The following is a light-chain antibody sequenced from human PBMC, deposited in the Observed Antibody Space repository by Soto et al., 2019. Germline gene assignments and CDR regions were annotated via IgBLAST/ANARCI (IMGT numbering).Light chain of an antibody. CDR3: QQYATSPHT. V-gene: IGKV3-20*01. CDR1: QSVSSSQ. CDR2: GPS. Sequence: EIVLTQSPGTLSLSPGESATLSCRASQSVSSSQVAWYQQKPGQAPRLLIYGPSSRATGIPDRFSGVGSETDFTLTISRLEPEDLAVYNCQQYATSPHTFGQGTKLEIK. J-gene: IGKJ2*01.